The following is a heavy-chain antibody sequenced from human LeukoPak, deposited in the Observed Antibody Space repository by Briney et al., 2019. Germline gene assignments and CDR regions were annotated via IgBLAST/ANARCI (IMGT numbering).Heavy chain of an antibody. CDR1: GYTFTSYD. CDR2: MNPNSGGT. V-gene: IGHV1-2*02. D-gene: IGHD2-2*01. Sequence: ASVKVSCKASGYTFTSYDINWVRQATGQGLEWMGWMNPNSGGTNYAQKFQGRVTMTRDTSISTAYMELSRLRSDDTAVYYCARDQVGDYYYGMDVWGQGTTVTVSS. CDR3: ARDQVGDYYYGMDV. J-gene: IGHJ6*02.